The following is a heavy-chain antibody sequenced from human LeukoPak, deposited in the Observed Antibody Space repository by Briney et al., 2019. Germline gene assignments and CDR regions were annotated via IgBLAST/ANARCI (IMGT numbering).Heavy chain of an antibody. CDR2: ISSSSYT. J-gene: IGHJ4*02. D-gene: IGHD6-13*01. Sequence: KPGGSLRLSCAASGFTFSDYYMSWIRQAPGKGLEWVSYISSSSYTNYADSVKGRLTISRDNAKNSLYLQMNSLRAEDTAVYYCARDGYSSSWYWFDYWGQGTLVTVSS. CDR1: GFTFSDYY. CDR3: ARDGYSSSWYWFDY. V-gene: IGHV3-11*06.